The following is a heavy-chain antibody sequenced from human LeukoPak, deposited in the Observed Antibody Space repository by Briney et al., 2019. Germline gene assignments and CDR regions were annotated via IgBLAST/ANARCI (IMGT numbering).Heavy chain of an antibody. CDR3: ARADTYYFGMDV. Sequence: SETLSLTCAVSGGSFSDYYWSWIRQPPGKGLEWIGEINHSGSTNYNPSLKSRVTISADSSKNQLSLKLNSVTAADTAIYYCARADTYYFGMDVWGQGTTVTVSS. V-gene: IGHV4-34*01. CDR1: GGSFSDYY. J-gene: IGHJ6*02. D-gene: IGHD3-9*01. CDR2: INHSGST.